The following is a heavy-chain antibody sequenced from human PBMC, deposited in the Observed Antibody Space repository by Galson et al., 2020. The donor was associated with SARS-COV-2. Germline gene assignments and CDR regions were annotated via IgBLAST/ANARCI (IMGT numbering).Heavy chain of an antibody. CDR1: GGSFSGYY. V-gene: IGHV4-34*01. D-gene: IGHD3-3*01. CDR3: ARLPKTITIFGVVIPNWYFDL. J-gene: IGHJ2*01. CDR2: INHSGST. Sequence: SETLSLTCAVYGGSFSGYYWRWIRQPPGKGLEWIGEINHSGSTNYNPSLKSRATISVDTSKNQFSLKLSSVTAADTAVYYCARLPKTITIFGVVIPNWYFDLWGRGTLVTVSS.